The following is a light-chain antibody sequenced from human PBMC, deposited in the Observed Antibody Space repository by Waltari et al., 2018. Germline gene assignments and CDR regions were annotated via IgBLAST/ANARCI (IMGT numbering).Light chain of an antibody. CDR3: LLFFDNSRV. CDR1: AGEVTCGNH. Sequence: QTVVTQEPSLTVSPGGTVTLTCASSAGEVTCGNHANWLQQRPGPPPSFLHFSTNEHHPSTPARFSGSLLGGKAALTLSEVQSEDEADYYCLLFFDNSRVFGGGTKLTVL. J-gene: IGLJ3*02. CDR2: STN. V-gene: IGLV7-43*01.